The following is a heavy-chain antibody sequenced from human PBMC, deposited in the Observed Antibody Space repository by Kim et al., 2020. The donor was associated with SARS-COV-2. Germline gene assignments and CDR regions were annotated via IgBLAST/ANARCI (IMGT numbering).Heavy chain of an antibody. J-gene: IGHJ6*02. D-gene: IGHD3-3*01. V-gene: IGHV3-7*03. Sequence: GGSLRLSCAGSGFIFSNYWMTWVRQAPGKGLEWVATIKEDTSGRYCVDSVKGRFTISRDNAQNSLFLQMNSLRAEDTAVYYCARVGRFPHHYAMDVWGQGTTGTVSS. CDR3: ARVGRFPHHYAMDV. CDR2: IKEDTSGR. CDR1: GFIFSNYW.